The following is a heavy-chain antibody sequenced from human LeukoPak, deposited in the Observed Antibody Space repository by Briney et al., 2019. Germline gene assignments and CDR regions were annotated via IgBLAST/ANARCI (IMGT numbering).Heavy chain of an antibody. J-gene: IGHJ6*03. CDR1: GFTFSSYA. CDR3: ARESTAMVLDYYYMDV. D-gene: IGHD5-18*01. V-gene: IGHV3-30-3*01. CDR2: ISYDGSNK. Sequence: PWGSLRLSCAASGFTFSSYAMHWVRQAPGKGLEWVAVISYDGSNKYYADSVKGRFTISRDNSKNTLYLQMNSLRAEDTAVYYCARESTAMVLDYYYMDVWGKGTTVTVSS.